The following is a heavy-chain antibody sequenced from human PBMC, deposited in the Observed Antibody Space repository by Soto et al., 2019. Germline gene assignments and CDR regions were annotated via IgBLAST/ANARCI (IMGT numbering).Heavy chain of an antibody. V-gene: IGHV4-30-4*01. D-gene: IGHD4-17*01. CDR2: IDDIGAP. Sequence: TLSLTCSASGFSVSNCDLSWVWMAQGPGKGLVWSGYIDDIGAPYYNPSRQSRVTISMNASKNQVPHNLTPGTADETAVYFCARDPYQYYGDSYYYYAVDDWGPGLPVTVSS. J-gene: IGHJ6*02. CDR3: ARDPYQYYGDSYYYYAVDD. CDR1: GFSVSNCDLS.